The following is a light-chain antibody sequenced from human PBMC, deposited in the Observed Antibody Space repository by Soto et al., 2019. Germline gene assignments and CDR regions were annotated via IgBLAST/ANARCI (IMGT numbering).Light chain of an antibody. J-gene: IGKJ4*01. CDR1: QSVSSY. CDR3: QQRSSWPLT. V-gene: IGKV3-11*01. Sequence: EIVLTQSPATLSLSPGERATLSCRASQSVSSYLAWYQQKPGQAPRLLIYDAFNRATGIPARFSGSGSGTDFTLTIGSLEPEDFALYYCQQRSSWPLTFGGGTKVEIK. CDR2: DAF.